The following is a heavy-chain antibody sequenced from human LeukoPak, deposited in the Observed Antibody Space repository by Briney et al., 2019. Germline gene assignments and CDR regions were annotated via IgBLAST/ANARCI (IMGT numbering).Heavy chain of an antibody. V-gene: IGHV3-11*01. CDR1: GFTFSDYY. CDR2: ISSSGSTI. Sequence: PGRSLRLSCAASGFTFSDYYMSWIRQPPGKGLEWVSYISSSGSTIYYAGSGKGRFTISRDNAKNSLYMQMNSLRAEDTAVYYCASDLYYDRSGYYFDLSRFWGQGTLVTVSS. CDR3: ASDLYYDRSGYYFDLSRF. J-gene: IGHJ4*02. D-gene: IGHD3-22*01.